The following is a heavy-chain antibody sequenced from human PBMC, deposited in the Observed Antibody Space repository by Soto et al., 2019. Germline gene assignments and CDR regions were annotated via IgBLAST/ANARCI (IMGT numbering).Heavy chain of an antibody. CDR1: GGTFSSYA. Sequence: GASVKVSCKASGGTFSSYAISWVRQAPGQGLEWMGGIIPIFGTANYAQKFQGRVTITADESTSTAYMELSSLRSDDTAVYYCAARGGAYCGGDCYSDYWGQGTLVTVSS. V-gene: IGHV1-69*13. D-gene: IGHD2-21*02. CDR2: IIPIFGTA. CDR3: AARGGAYCGGDCYSDY. J-gene: IGHJ4*02.